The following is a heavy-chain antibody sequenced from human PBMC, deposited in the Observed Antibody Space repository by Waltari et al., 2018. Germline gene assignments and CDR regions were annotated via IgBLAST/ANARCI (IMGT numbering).Heavy chain of an antibody. CDR1: GYSISSVYF. CDR2: ISHSGST. D-gene: IGHD3-3*01. J-gene: IGHJ4*02. V-gene: IGHV4-38-2*02. CDR3: ARDWRAGFFGVVRDTSFDY. Sequence: QVQLQESGPGLVKPSETLSLTCTVSGYSISSVYFWGWIRQPPGKGLEWIGSISHSGSTYYNPSLKSRVTISVDTSKNQFSLKVSSVTAADTAIYYCARDWRAGFFGVVRDTSFDYWGQGSLVTVSS.